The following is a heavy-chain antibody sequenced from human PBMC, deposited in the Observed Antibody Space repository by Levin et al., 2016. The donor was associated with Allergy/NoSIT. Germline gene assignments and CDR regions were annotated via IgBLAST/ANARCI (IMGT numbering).Heavy chain of an antibody. CDR1: GGSISNYY. CDR3: AREHSWFGEFILYYFDF. Sequence: SETLSLTCTVSGGSISNYYWSWIRQPPRKGLEWIGYFSYTGNSMYNPSLKSRVTMSVDTSKNQFSLKLSSVTAADTAIYYCAREHSWFGEFILYYFDFWGQGTLATVAS. J-gene: IGHJ4*02. CDR2: FSYTGNS. D-gene: IGHD3-10*01. V-gene: IGHV4-59*01.